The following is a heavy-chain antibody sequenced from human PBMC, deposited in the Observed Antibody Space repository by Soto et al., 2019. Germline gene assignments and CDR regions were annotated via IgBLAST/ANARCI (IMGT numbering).Heavy chain of an antibody. Sequence: GGSLRLSCTASGFTFSSYGMGWVRQAPGKGLQWVSTIRGDGGQTHYTDSVKGRFSISRDNSKNTVYLQMDSLRAEDTAMYFCARDVGIDSDDFFAYWGQGNQLTLSS. V-gene: IGHV3-23*01. J-gene: IGHJ4*02. CDR2: IRGDGGQT. CDR1: GFTFSSYG. CDR3: ARDVGIDSDDFFAY. D-gene: IGHD3-9*01.